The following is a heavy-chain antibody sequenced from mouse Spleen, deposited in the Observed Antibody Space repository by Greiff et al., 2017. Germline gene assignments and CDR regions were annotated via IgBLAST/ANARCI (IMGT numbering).Heavy chain of an antibody. J-gene: IGHJ4*01. Sequence: VQLQQSGPGLVAPSQSLFITCTVSGFSLTSYEINWVRQPPGKGLEWLGVIWTGGSTNYNSALISRLSISKDNSKSLVFLKMNSLQTVDTAIYYCVRGGDYAMDYWGQGTSVTVSS. CDR2: IWTGGST. CDR1: GFSLTSYE. CDR3: VRGGDYAMDY. V-gene: IGHV2S3*01.